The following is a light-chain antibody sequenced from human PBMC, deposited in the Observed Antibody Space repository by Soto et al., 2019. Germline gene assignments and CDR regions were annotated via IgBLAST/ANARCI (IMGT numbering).Light chain of an antibody. CDR1: QSVSSN. Sequence: EIVLTQSPGTLSLSPGERATLSCSASQSVSSNLAWYQQKPGQAPRLLIYGASTRATGIPARFSGSGSGTEFTLTISSLQSEDFAVYYCQQYNNWPPWTFGQGTKV. CDR2: GAS. V-gene: IGKV3-15*01. J-gene: IGKJ1*01. CDR3: QQYNNWPPWT.